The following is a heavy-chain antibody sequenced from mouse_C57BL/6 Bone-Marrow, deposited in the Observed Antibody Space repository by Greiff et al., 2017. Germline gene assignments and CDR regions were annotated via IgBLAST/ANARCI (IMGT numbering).Heavy chain of an antibody. Sequence: QVQLQQPGAELVKPGASVKVSCKASGYTFTSYWMPWVKQRPGQGLEWIGRIHPSDSDTNYNHKFKGKATLTVDKSSSTAYMQRSSLTSEDAAVYCGAIEGLPLSAMDYWGQGTSVTVSS. J-gene: IGHJ4*01. V-gene: IGHV1-74*01. CDR1: GYTFTSYW. D-gene: IGHD2-2*01. CDR3: AIEGLPLSAMDY. CDR2: IHPSDSDT.